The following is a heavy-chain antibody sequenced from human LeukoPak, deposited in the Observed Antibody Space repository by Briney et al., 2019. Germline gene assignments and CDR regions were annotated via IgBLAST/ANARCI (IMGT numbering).Heavy chain of an antibody. CDR3: ASLWGYFDWSPTAPFDY. CDR2: ISGSGGST. J-gene: IGHJ4*02. V-gene: IGHV3-23*01. D-gene: IGHD3-9*01. CDR1: GFTFSSYT. Sequence: GGSLRLSCAASGFTFSSYTMSWVRQAPGKGLEWVSAISGSGGSTYYADSVKGRFTISRDNSKNTLYLQMNSLRAEDTAVYYCASLWGYFDWSPTAPFDYWGQGTLVTVSS.